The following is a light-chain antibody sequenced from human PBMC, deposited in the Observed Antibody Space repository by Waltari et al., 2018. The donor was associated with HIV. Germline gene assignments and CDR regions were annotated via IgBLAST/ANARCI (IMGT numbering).Light chain of an antibody. J-gene: IGKJ2*01. Sequence: EIVLTQSPATLSLFPGARATLSCSASQSVSTNVAWYQQKSGQATRLLIYGASTRASGSPTRFSGSGSGTEFTLTISSLQSEDFAVYYCQQYNIWPPDAFGQGTKLEIK. CDR2: GAS. CDR1: QSVSTN. CDR3: QQYNIWPPDA. V-gene: IGKV3-15*01.